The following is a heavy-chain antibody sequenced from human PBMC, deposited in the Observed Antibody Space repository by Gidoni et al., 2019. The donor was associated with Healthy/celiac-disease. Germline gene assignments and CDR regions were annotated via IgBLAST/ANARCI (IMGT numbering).Heavy chain of an antibody. CDR1: GYTFTSYA. V-gene: IGHV1-3*01. CDR3: ARAVAGTGWGY. J-gene: IGHJ4*02. D-gene: IGHD6-19*01. CDR2: INAGNGNT. Sequence: GYTFTSYAMHWVRQAPGQRLEWMGWINAGNGNTKYSQKFQGRVTITRDTSASTAYMELSSLRSEDTAVYYCARAVAGTGWGYWGQGTLVTVSP.